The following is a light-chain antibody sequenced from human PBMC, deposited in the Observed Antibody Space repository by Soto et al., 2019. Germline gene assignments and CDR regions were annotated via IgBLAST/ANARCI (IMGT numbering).Light chain of an antibody. V-gene: IGKV3-15*01. CDR3: QQYNNWWT. CDR2: GAS. CDR1: QSVNSN. Sequence: VMTQSPATLSVSPGERATLSCRASQSVNSNLAWYQQKPGQAPRLLISGASTRATGIPARFSGSGSETEFTLTISSLQSEDFAVYYCQQYNNWWTFGQGTKVEMK. J-gene: IGKJ1*01.